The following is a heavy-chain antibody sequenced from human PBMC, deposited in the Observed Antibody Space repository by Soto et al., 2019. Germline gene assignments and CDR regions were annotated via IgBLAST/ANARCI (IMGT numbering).Heavy chain of an antibody. CDR3: ARDRRSPTNYYYMDV. D-gene: IGHD1-1*01. Sequence: EVQLVESGGGLVQPGGSLRLSCAASGFTFSSYSMNWVRQAPGKGLEWVSYISSSSSTIYYAGSVKGRFTISGDNAKNSLSLQMNGLRAEDTAVYYCARDRRSPTNYYYMDVWGKGTTVTVSS. V-gene: IGHV3-48*01. CDR1: GFTFSSYS. CDR2: ISSSSSTI. J-gene: IGHJ6*03.